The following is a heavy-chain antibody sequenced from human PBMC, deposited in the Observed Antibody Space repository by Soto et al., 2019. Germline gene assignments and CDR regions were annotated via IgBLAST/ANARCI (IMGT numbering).Heavy chain of an antibody. CDR2: INHSGST. CDR3: AREGGDTAMVHAFDI. J-gene: IGHJ3*02. V-gene: IGHV4-34*01. CDR1: GGSFSGYY. Sequence: PSETLSLTCAVYGGSFSGYYWSWIRQPPGKGLEWIGEINHSGSTNYNPSLKSRVTISVDTSKNQFSLKLSSVTAADTAVYYCAREGGDTAMVHAFDIWGQGTMVTVSS. D-gene: IGHD5-18*01.